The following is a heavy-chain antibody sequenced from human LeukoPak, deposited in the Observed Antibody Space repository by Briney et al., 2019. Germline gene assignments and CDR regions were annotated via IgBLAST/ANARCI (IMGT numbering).Heavy chain of an antibody. D-gene: IGHD3-3*01. V-gene: IGHV4-61*02. CDR1: GGSITTSSYY. CDR2: IYSSGSA. J-gene: IGHJ4*01. CDR3: ARDLGFWSGPDY. Sequence: PSETLSLTCTVSGGSITTSSYYWSWIRQPAGKGLQWIGRIYSSGSANYNPSLKSRVTMSVDTSKNQFSLRLSSVTAADTAVYYCARDLGFWSGPDYWGHGTLVTVSS.